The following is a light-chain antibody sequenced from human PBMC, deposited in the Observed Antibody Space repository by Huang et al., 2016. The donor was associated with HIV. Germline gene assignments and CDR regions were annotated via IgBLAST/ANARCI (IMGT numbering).Light chain of an antibody. J-gene: IGKJ3*01. CDR3: QKYHSAPFT. V-gene: IGKV1-27*01. CDR1: PGIANY. Sequence: DIQMTQSPSSLFASLGDRVTITCRASPGIANYLAWYQQKPWKVPKLLIYAASTFQAGVPSRFSGSGSGTDFTLTISSLQPEDVATYYCQKYHSAPFTFGPGTKVDIK. CDR2: AAS.